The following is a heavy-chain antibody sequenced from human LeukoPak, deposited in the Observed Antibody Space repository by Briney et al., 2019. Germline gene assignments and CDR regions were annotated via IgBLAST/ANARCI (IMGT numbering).Heavy chain of an antibody. V-gene: IGHV3-9*01. D-gene: IGHD5-18*01. CDR2: ISWNSGSI. CDR1: GFTFDDYA. J-gene: IGHJ4*02. Sequence: GRSPRLSCAASGFTFDDYAMHWVRQAPGKGLEWVSGISWNSGSIGYADSVKGRFTISRDNAKNSPYLQMNSLRAEDTALYYCAKDVNVDTAKGSWNYFDYWGQGTLVTVSS. CDR3: AKDVNVDTAKGSWNYFDY.